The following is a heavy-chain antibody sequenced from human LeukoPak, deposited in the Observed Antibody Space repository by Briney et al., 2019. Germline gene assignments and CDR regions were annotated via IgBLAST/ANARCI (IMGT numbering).Heavy chain of an antibody. CDR1: GYTFTSYG. J-gene: IGHJ4*02. CDR3: ARDPYYGSGSYYEVPHYFDY. Sequence: ASVKVSCKASGYTFTSYGISWVRQAPGQGLEWMGWISAYNGNTNYAQKLQGRVTMTTDTSTSTAYMELRSLRSDDTAVYYCARDPYYGSGSYYEVPHYFDYWGQGTQVTVSS. D-gene: IGHD3-10*01. V-gene: IGHV1-18*04. CDR2: ISAYNGNT.